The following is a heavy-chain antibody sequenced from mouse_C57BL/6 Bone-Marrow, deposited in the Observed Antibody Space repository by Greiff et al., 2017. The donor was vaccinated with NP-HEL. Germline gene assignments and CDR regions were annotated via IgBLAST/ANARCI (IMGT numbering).Heavy chain of an antibody. V-gene: IGHV5-6*02. CDR1: GFTFSSYG. CDR3: ARRAYYSNLYAMDY. CDR2: ISSGGSYT. D-gene: IGHD2-5*01. Sequence: EVKLVESGGDLVKPGGSLKLSCAASGFTFSSYGMSWVRQTPDKRLEWVATISSGGSYTYYPDSVKGRFTISRDNAKNTLYLQMSSLKSEDTAMYYCARRAYYSNLYAMDYWGQGTSVTVSS. J-gene: IGHJ4*01.